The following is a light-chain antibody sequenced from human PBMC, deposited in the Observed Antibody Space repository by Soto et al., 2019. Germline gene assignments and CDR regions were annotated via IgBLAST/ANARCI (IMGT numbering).Light chain of an antibody. Sequence: QSALPQPASVSGSPGQSITISCTGTSSDVGGYNSVSWYRQDPGKAPKLMIYDVTNRPSGVSNRFSGSKSGNTASLTISGLQAEDEADYYCSSFTSSITYVFGTGTKVTVL. J-gene: IGLJ1*01. CDR3: SSFTSSITYV. CDR1: SSDVGGYNS. CDR2: DVT. V-gene: IGLV2-14*01.